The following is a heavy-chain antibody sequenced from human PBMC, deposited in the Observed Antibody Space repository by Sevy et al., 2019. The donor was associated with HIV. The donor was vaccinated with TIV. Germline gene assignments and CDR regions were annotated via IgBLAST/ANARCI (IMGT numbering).Heavy chain of an antibody. CDR2: ISSSSNFV. Sequence: GGSLRLSCTASGFPFSSYDMNWVRQAPGQGLEWISSISSSSNFVYQADSVKGRFTISRDNAKNSWFLQMNSLTVEDTAVYYCARDRGVPRTRGSYQYGMDVWGQGTTVTVSS. J-gene: IGHJ6*02. D-gene: IGHD3-16*01. CDR1: GFPFSSYD. V-gene: IGHV3-21*06. CDR3: ARDRGVPRTRGSYQYGMDV.